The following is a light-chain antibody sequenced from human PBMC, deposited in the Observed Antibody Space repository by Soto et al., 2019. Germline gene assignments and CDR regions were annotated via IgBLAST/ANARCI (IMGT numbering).Light chain of an antibody. V-gene: IGKV3-15*01. CDR1: QGIKDY. Sequence: EIVMTQSPATLSVSPGERDSLSCRASQGIKDYVAWFQQKPGQAPRLLIYGASTRATAIPARFSGSGSGTEFTLSISSLQSEDFAVYYCQQYNTWPRTFGQGTKVDIK. CDR3: QQYNTWPRT. CDR2: GAS. J-gene: IGKJ1*01.